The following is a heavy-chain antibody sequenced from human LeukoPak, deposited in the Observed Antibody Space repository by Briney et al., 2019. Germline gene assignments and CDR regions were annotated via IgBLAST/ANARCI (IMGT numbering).Heavy chain of an antibody. V-gene: IGHV3-23*01. J-gene: IGHJ4*02. D-gene: IGHD2-8*02. Sequence: GGALRLSCAASGFTFNTYAPGWVRQAPGKGLDRVSALDKPGATYFADDVKGRFTICRDNSQNRVYLQMNSLRAEDTAVYYCARSSGWWCFDYWGQGPPVTVSS. CDR2: LDKPGAT. CDR3: ARSSGWWCFDY. CDR1: GFTFNTYA.